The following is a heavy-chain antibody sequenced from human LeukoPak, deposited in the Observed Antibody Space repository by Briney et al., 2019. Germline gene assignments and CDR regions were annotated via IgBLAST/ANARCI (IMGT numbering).Heavy chain of an antibody. J-gene: IGHJ6*02. V-gene: IGHV1-8*01. CDR3: ARWYSSSWYQKGTYGMDV. D-gene: IGHD6-13*01. Sequence: EASVKVSCKASGYTFTSYDINWVRQATGQGLEWMGWMNPNSGNTGYAQKFQGRVTMTRNTSISTAYMELSSLRSEDTAVYYCARWYSSSWYQKGTYGMDVWGQGTLVTVSS. CDR2: MNPNSGNT. CDR1: GYTFTSYD.